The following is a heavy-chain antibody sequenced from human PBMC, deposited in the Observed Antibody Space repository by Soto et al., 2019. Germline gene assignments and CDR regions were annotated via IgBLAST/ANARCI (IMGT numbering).Heavy chain of an antibody. CDR1: GYIFRTYD. J-gene: IGHJ4*02. D-gene: IGHD3-22*01. V-gene: IGHV1-18*01. Sequence: QVQLVQSGPEVKKPGASVKLSCKTSGYIFRTYDISWVRQAPGQGLEWMGWINTHNSNTNYAQKFQGRVTMTTDTSTNTHYMELRSLRSDDTAVFYCAREYKYDSSGYRTFDTWGQGTLVTVSS. CDR2: INTHNSNT. CDR3: AREYKYDSSGYRTFDT.